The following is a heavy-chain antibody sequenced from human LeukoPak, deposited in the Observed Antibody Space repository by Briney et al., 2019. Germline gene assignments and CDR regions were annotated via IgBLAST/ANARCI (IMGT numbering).Heavy chain of an antibody. CDR3: AGNSGGGHGNY. J-gene: IGHJ4*02. V-gene: IGHV1-69*01. CDR2: IIPIFGTA. Sequence: GASVKVSCKASGGTFSSYAISWVRQAPGQGLEWMGGIIPIFGTANYAHKFQGRVTITADESTSTAYMELSSLRSEDTAVYYCAGNSGGGHGNYWGQGTLVTVSS. CDR1: GGTFSSYA. D-gene: IGHD5-12*01.